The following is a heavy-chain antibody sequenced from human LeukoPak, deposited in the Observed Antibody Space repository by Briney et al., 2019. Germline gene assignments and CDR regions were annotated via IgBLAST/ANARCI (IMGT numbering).Heavy chain of an antibody. CDR2: MNPNSGNT. V-gene: IGHV1-8*02. Sequence: GASVKVSCKASGYTFTSYYMHWVRQATGQGLEWMGWMNPNSGNTGYAQKFQGRVTMTRNTSISTAYMELSSLRSEDTAVYYCARGRGGSSWYHYYGMDVWGQGTTVTVSS. D-gene: IGHD6-13*01. J-gene: IGHJ6*02. CDR1: GYTFTSYY. CDR3: ARGRGGSSWYHYYGMDV.